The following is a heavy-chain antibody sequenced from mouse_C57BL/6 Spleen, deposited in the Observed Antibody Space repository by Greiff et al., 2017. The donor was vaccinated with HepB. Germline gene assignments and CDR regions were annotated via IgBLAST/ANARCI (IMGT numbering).Heavy chain of an antibody. V-gene: IGHV1-62-2*01. J-gene: IGHJ2*01. D-gene: IGHD3-2*02. CDR1: GYTFTEYT. CDR2: FYPGSGSI. Sequence: QVQLQQSGAELVKPGASVKLSCKASGYTFTEYTIHWVKQRSGQGLEWIGWFYPGSGSIKYNEKFKDKATLTADKSSSKVDMERSSMTSENSAVYFGGRHEDSSGYEYWGQGNTLTVSS. CDR3: GRHEDSSGYEY.